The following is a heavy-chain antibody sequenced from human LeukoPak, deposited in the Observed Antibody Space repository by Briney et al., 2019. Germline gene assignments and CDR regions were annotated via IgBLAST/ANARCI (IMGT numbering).Heavy chain of an antibody. Sequence: GGSLRLSCVASGFTFSNHWMSWVRRAPGKGLEWVANIKEDGSREYYVDSVKGRFTISRDNAKNSLFLQMGSLRAEDTAVYFCARGVPSGVDYFDYWGQGTLVTVSS. CDR3: ARGVPSGVDYFDY. D-gene: IGHD6-19*01. V-gene: IGHV3-7*01. J-gene: IGHJ4*02. CDR1: GFTFSNHW. CDR2: IKEDGSRE.